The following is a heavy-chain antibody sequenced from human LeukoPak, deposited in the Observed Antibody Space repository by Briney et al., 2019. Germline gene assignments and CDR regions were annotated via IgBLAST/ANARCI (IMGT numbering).Heavy chain of an antibody. Sequence: GGSLRLSCAASGFTFSNYNMNWVRLAPGKGPEWVSFISSSSTNIYYADAVKGRFTISRDNAKNSLYLQMNSLRAEDTAVYYCARDSIYSDNSDYYYDYWGQGTLVTVSS. CDR1: GFTFSNYN. V-gene: IGHV3-21*01. D-gene: IGHD3-22*01. CDR2: ISSSSTNI. CDR3: ARDSIYSDNSDYYYDY. J-gene: IGHJ4*02.